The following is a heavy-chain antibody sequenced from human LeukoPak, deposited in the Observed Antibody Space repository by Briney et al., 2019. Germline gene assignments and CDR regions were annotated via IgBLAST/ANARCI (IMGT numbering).Heavy chain of an antibody. CDR3: TTALLWFGESTS. J-gene: IGHJ5*02. CDR2: IKSKTDGGTT. V-gene: IGHV3-15*01. D-gene: IGHD3-10*01. CDR1: GFTFSNAW. Sequence: PGGSLRLSCAASGFTFSNAWMSWVRQAPGKGLEWVSRIKSKTDGGTTDYAAPVKGRFTISRDDSKNTLYLQMNSLKTEDTAVYYCTTALLWFGESTSWGQGTLVTVSS.